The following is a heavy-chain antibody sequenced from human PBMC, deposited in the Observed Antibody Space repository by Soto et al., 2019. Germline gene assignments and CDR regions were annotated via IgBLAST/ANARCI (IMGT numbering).Heavy chain of an antibody. J-gene: IGHJ4*02. CDR2: IYYSGST. CDR1: GGSISSYD. V-gene: IGHV4-59*01. CDR3: ASRGTHDKRYFDY. D-gene: IGHD3-10*01. Sequence: AETLSLTCAVSGGSISSYDWSWIRQPPGKGLEWIGYIYYSGSTNYNPSLKRRVTISVDTSKNQFSLKLSSVTAADTAVYYCASRGTHDKRYFDYWGQGTLVTVSS.